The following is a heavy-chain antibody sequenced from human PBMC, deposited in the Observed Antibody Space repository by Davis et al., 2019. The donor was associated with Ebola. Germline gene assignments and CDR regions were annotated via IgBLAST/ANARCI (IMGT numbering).Heavy chain of an antibody. CDR1: GFTFSGSA. V-gene: IGHV3-73*01. Sequence: ESPKISRAASGFTFSGSAMHWVRQASGKGLEWVGRIRSKANSYATAYAASVKGRFTISRDDSKNTAYLQMNSLKTEDTAVYYCTGGSGSYRDYWGQGTLVTVSS. CDR2: IRSKANSYAT. D-gene: IGHD1-26*01. CDR3: TGGSGSYRDY. J-gene: IGHJ4*02.